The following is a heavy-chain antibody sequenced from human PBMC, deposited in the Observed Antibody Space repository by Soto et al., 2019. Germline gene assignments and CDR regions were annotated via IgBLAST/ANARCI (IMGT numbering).Heavy chain of an antibody. J-gene: IGHJ4*02. CDR1: GGTFSTYA. CDR3: ARDSNTVSKYFAH. CDR2: VIPLFGTP. V-gene: IGHV1-69*01. D-gene: IGHD2-8*02. Sequence: QVQLVQSGAEVKKPGSSVKVSCKASGGTFSTYAFSWVRQAPGQGLEWMGGVIPLFGTPDYEQKFQGRVTITADESTSTVHMELSRLRSEDTAVYYCARDSNTVSKYFAHWGQGTLVTVSS.